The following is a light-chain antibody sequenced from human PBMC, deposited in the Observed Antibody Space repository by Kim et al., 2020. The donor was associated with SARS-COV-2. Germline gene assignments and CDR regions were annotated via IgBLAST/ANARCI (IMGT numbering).Light chain of an antibody. V-gene: IGKV3-20*01. CDR1: QGVIRNY. CDR3: HQYDISPPT. CDR2: GAS. Sequence: CPGQMATLPCMASQGVIRNYLAWSQQKPGQAPRFLIYGASNRATGIPDRFSGSGSGTDFTLTISRLEPEDFAVYFCHQYDISPPTFGQGTKVDIK. J-gene: IGKJ1*01.